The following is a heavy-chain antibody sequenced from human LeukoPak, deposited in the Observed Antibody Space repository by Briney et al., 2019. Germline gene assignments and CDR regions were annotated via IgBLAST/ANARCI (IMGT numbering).Heavy chain of an antibody. Sequence: GGSRRLSCAASGFNFASYAMDWVRQAPGKGLEWVGDISYDGGYQSYAVSVRGRFTISRDNSKNTLFLQMNSLRPEDAAVYYCATESSLSNWGHGTLVTVSS. CDR1: GFNFASYA. CDR3: ATESSLSN. V-gene: IGHV3-30*04. CDR2: ISYDGGYQ. J-gene: IGHJ4*01. D-gene: IGHD3-16*02.